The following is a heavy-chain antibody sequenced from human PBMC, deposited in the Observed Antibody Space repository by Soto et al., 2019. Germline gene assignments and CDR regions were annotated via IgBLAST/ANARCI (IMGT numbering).Heavy chain of an antibody. Sequence: QLQLQESGPGLVKPSETLSLTCTVSGGSISSSSYYWGWIRQPPGKGLEWIGSIYYSGSTYYNPSLKSRVTISVDTSKNQFSLKLSSVTAADTAVYYCARLGRIYTGSGGSWGLDYWGQGTLVTVSS. D-gene: IGHD2-15*01. CDR2: IYYSGST. CDR3: ARLGRIYTGSGGSWGLDY. CDR1: GGSISSSSYY. J-gene: IGHJ4*02. V-gene: IGHV4-39*01.